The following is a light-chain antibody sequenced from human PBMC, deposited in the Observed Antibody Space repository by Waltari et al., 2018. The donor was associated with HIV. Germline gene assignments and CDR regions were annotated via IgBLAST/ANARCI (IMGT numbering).Light chain of an antibody. Sequence: QSVLTQPPSASGTPGQRVTISCSGSNSNIGSYTVDWYQQFPGTAPKLLIYSNDQRPSGVPVRFSGSKSGTSASLAISGLQSEDEADYYCAAWDDSLNGYVFGSGTKVTVL. CDR3: AAWDDSLNGYV. CDR2: SND. CDR1: NSNIGSYT. J-gene: IGLJ1*01. V-gene: IGLV1-44*01.